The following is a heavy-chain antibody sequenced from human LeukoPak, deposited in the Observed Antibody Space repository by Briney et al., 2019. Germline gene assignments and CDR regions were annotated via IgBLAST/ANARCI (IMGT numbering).Heavy chain of an antibody. J-gene: IGHJ4*02. CDR1: GGSFSGYY. CDR3: ARSLVGATGGY. CDR2: INHSGST. D-gene: IGHD1-26*01. V-gene: IGHV4-34*01. Sequence: PSETQSLTCAVYGGSFSGYYWSWIRQPPGKGLEWIGEINHSGSTNYNPSLKSRVTISVDTSKNQFSLKLSSVTAADTAVYYCARSLVGATGGYWGQGTLVTVSS.